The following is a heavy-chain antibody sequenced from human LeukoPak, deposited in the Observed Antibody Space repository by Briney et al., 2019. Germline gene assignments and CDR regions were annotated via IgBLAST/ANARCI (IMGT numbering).Heavy chain of an antibody. D-gene: IGHD3-10*01. J-gene: IGHJ4*02. V-gene: IGHV3-23*01. CDR2: ISGAGGDT. CDR1: GFTFISYA. CDR3: ARQWFGEQRAY. Sequence: GGSLRLSCAASGFTFISYAMSWVRQTPGKGLEWVSTISGAGGDTYYADSVRGRFTISRDNAKNTCYLQMNGLRVEDTAVYYCARQWFGEQRAYWGQGTLVTVSS.